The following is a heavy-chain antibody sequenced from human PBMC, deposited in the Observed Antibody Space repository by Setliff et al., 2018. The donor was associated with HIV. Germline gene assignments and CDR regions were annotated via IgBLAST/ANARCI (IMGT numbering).Heavy chain of an antibody. J-gene: IGHJ5*02. V-gene: IGHV1-46*01. CDR2: INPSGGST. D-gene: IGHD2-2*01. Sequence: ASVKVSCKASGYTFTSYYIHWVRQAPGQGLEWMGRINPSGGSTSYAKKFQGRVTMTRDTSTSTVYMELSSLRSDDTAMYYCSRRGVPHHMHLDHWGNGTLVTVSS. CDR3: SRRGVPHHMHLDH. CDR1: GYTFTSYY.